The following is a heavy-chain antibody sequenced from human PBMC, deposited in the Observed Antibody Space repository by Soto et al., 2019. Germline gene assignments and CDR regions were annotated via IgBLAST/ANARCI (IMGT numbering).Heavy chain of an antibody. CDR2: AYYSGTT. CDR3: ARGSNSNFEGTIV. CDR1: GGSISSIPYY. Sequence: SEKLSLTCTVSGGSISSIPYYWVWIRQPPGKGLEWIGTAYYSGTTYDNPSLKSRVTIPVDTSKNQFSLKLSSVTAADTAVYYCARGSNSNFEGTIVWGQGTLVTVSS. J-gene: IGHJ4*02. V-gene: IGHV4-39*07. D-gene: IGHD4-4*01.